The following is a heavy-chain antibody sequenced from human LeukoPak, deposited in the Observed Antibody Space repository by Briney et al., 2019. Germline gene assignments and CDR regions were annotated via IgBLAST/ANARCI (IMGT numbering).Heavy chain of an antibody. D-gene: IGHD3-10*01. V-gene: IGHV4-39*07. CDR2: IYYSGST. Sequence: SETLSLTCAVSGGAISGSSYDGGWSRQPPGKGLGWGGSIYYSGSTYYNPSLKRRVTISVDTSKSHFSLRLSSVTAADPAVYDCQTPHPIWFGESLGSSFDYCGQRTLVTVSS. CDR3: QTPHPIWFGESLGSSFDY. J-gene: IGHJ4*02. CDR1: GGAISGSSYD.